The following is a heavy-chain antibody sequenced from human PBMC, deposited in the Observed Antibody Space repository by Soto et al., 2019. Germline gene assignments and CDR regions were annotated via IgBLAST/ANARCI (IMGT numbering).Heavy chain of an antibody. D-gene: IGHD4-17*01. CDR3: ARGRDYGDSHDWFDP. CDR2: ISAYNGNT. J-gene: IGHJ5*02. V-gene: IGHV1-18*04. Sequence: EASVKVSCKASGYTFTSYGISWVRQAPGQGLEWMGWISAYNGNTNYAQKLQGRLTMTTDTSTSTAYMELRSLRSDDTAVYYCARGRDYGDSHDWFDPWGQGTLVTVSS. CDR1: GYTFTSYG.